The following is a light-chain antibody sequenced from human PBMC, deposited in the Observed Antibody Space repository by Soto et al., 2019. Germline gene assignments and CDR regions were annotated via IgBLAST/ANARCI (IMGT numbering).Light chain of an antibody. Sequence: SVLTQPASVSGSPGEWITISCTGTSSDVGGYNYVSWYQQHPGKAPKLMIYDVSNRPSGVSNRFSGSKSGNTASLTISGLQAEDEADYYCSSYTSSSTLLFGTGTKVTVL. J-gene: IGLJ1*01. V-gene: IGLV2-14*01. CDR3: SSYTSSSTLL. CDR2: DVS. CDR1: SSDVGGYNY.